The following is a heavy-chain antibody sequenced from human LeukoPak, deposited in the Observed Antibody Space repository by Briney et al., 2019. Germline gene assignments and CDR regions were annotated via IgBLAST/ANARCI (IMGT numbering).Heavy chain of an antibody. V-gene: IGHV3-11*01. CDR1: GFTFTFSDYY. CDR3: ARVSSSTVSDAFDI. Sequence: GGSLRLSCAASGFTFTFSDYYMSWIRQAPGKGLEWVSFISSTGSTKYYADSVKGRFTISRDNAKNSLYLQMNSLRAGDTAVYYCARVSSSTVSDAFDIWGQGTMVTVSS. J-gene: IGHJ3*02. CDR2: ISSTGSTK. D-gene: IGHD4-17*01.